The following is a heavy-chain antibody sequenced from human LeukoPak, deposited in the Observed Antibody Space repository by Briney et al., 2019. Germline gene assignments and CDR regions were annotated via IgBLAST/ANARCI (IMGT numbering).Heavy chain of an antibody. V-gene: IGHV3-23*02. D-gene: IGHD5-18*01. CDR3: VRGFSYGFDS. CDR2: ISGSGGST. J-gene: IGHJ4*02. Sequence: GGSLRLSCAASGFTFSGYAMSRVRQTPGKGLEWVSGISGSGGSTYYEESVRGRFTISRDKSNNTLHLQMNTLRADDTAIYYCVRGFSYGFDSWGQGTLVTVSS. CDR1: GFTFSGYA.